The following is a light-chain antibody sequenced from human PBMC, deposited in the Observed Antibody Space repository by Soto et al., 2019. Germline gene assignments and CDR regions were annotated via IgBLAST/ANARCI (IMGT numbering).Light chain of an antibody. CDR1: QGIRND. J-gene: IGKJ1*01. V-gene: IGKV1-6*01. CDR2: GAS. Sequence: AIQITQSPPSLSASVGDRVTITCRASQGIRNDLGWYQQKPGKAPKLLIYGASSLQSGVPSRFSGSGSGTDFTLTISSLQTEDFATYYCLPDYNYPRTFGQGTRWISN. CDR3: LPDYNYPRT.